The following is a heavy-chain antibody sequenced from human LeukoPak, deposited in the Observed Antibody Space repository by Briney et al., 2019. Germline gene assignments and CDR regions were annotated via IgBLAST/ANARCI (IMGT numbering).Heavy chain of an antibody. J-gene: IGHJ4*02. CDR1: AFIFSGHW. D-gene: IGHD3-22*01. CDR2: ISSSSSYI. Sequence: GGSLRLSCEGSAFIFSGHWMNWVRQAPGKGLEWVSSISSSSSYIYYADSVKGRFTISRDNAKNSLYLQMNSLRAEDTAVYYCARDHGGYYAVDYWGQGTLVTVSS. V-gene: IGHV3-21*01. CDR3: ARDHGGYYAVDY.